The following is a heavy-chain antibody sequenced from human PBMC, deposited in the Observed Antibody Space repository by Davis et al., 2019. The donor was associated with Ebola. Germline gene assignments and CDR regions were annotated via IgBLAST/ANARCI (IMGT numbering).Heavy chain of an antibody. V-gene: IGHV4-61*08. J-gene: IGHJ5*02. Sequence: PSETLSLTCAVSGGSISSGGYSWSWIRQPPGKGLEWIGYIYYSGSTNYNPSFKSRVTISVDTSKNQFSLKLSSVTAADTAVYYCARRAYYYGSGSYYNWFDPWGQGTLVTVSS. CDR3: ARRAYYYGSGSYYNWFDP. CDR2: IYYSGST. CDR1: GGSISSGGYS. D-gene: IGHD3-10*01.